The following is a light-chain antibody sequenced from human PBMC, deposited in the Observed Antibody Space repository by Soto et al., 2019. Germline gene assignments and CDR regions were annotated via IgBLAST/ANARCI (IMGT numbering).Light chain of an antibody. Sequence: QSVLTQPPSASGSPGQSVTISCTGTSSDVGAYNSVCWYQQHPGKAPKLMIYEVSQRPSGVPDRFSGSKSGNTASLTVSGLQAEDEADYYCSSHAGISKFYVFGTGTKLTVL. CDR3: SSHAGISKFYV. CDR2: EVS. CDR1: SSDVGAYNS. J-gene: IGLJ1*01. V-gene: IGLV2-8*01.